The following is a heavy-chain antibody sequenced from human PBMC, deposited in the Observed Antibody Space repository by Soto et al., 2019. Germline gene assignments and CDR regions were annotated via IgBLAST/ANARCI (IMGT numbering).Heavy chain of an antibody. D-gene: IGHD4-17*01. Sequence: GGSLRLSCAASGFIFSTYGMHWVRQAPGKGLEWLSVISYDGNNKYYADSVKGRFTISRDNSKNTLWLQMDSLRTEDTAVYYCAKDLLLTTIATVGDWGQGXLVTVSS. CDR1: GFIFSTYG. CDR2: ISYDGNNK. V-gene: IGHV3-30*18. J-gene: IGHJ4*02. CDR3: AKDLLLTTIATVGD.